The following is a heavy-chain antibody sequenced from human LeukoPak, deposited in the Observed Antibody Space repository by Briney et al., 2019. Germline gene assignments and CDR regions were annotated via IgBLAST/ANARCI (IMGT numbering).Heavy chain of an antibody. J-gene: IGHJ4*02. CDR1: GGSISSGDYY. V-gene: IGHV4-30-4*08. Sequence: TSETLPLTCTVSGGSISSGDYYWSWIRQPPGKGLEWIGYIYYSGSTYYNPSLKSRVTISVDTSKNQFSLKLSSVTAADTAVHYCARVSRDGYQLPWLCDYWGQGTLVTVSS. D-gene: IGHD2-2*01. CDR2: IYYSGST. CDR3: ARVSRDGYQLPWLCDY.